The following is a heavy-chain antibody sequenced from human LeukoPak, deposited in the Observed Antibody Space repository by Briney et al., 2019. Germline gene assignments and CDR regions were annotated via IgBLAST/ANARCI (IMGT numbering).Heavy chain of an antibody. CDR3: AREIVGTHKSRFDP. D-gene: IGHD1-26*01. V-gene: IGHV3-7*03. J-gene: IGHJ5*02. Sequence: GGSLRLSCAASGFTFSDAWISWVRQAPGKGLEWVANINQDGTDKYYVDSVKGRFTISRDNAKNSLYLQMNSLRAEDTAVYYCAREIVGTHKSRFDPWGQGPLVTVSS. CDR2: INQDGTDK. CDR1: GFTFSDAW.